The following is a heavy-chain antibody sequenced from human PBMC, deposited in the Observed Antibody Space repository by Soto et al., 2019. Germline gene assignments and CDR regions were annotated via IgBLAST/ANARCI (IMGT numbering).Heavy chain of an antibody. D-gene: IGHD1-1*01. CDR3: ATEVQENGFDY. V-gene: IGHV1-69*13. Sequence: GASVKVSCKASGGAFRSYAISWVRQAPGQGLEWMGGIIPIFGTANYAQKFQGRVTITADESTSTAYMELSSLRSDDTALSYCATEVQENGFDYWGQGTLVTVSS. J-gene: IGHJ4*02. CDR2: IIPIFGTA. CDR1: GGAFRSYA.